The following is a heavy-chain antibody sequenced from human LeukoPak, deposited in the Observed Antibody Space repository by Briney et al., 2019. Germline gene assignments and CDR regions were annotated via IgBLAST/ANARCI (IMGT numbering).Heavy chain of an antibody. CDR2: ISAYNGNT. CDR1: GYTFTSYG. D-gene: IGHD3-22*01. J-gene: IGHJ4*02. Sequence: ASVKVSCKASGYTFTSYGISWVRQAPGQGLEWMGWISAYNGNTNHAQKLQGRVTMTTDTSTSTAYMELRSLRSDDTAVYYCARDSSGYYPEGYWGQGTLVTVSS. V-gene: IGHV1-18*01. CDR3: ARDSSGYYPEGY.